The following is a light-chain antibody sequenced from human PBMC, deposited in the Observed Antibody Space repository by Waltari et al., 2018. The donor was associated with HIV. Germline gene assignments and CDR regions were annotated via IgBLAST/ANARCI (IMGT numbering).Light chain of an antibody. Sequence: DIELTQSPSTLSASVGETVTITCRTSENIGNWLAWYQMKPGKAPDLLIYRASTLKSGVPSRFSGRRSGTEFALTVRGLQPDDFGTFFCQQYNVYPWTFGQGTRVDLK. V-gene: IGKV1-5*03. CDR1: ENIGNW. CDR3: QQYNVYPWT. CDR2: RAS. J-gene: IGKJ1*01.